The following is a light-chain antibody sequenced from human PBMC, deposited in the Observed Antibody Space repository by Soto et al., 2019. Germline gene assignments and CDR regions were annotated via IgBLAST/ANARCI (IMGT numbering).Light chain of an antibody. Sequence: QSVLTQPPSASGTPGQRVTFSCSGSSSNIGTNTVNWYHQLPGTAPKLLIHTDNQRPSGVPDRFSGSKSGTSASLAISGLQSEDEADYYCAAWDDSLHGWVFGGGTQLTVL. V-gene: IGLV1-44*01. CDR2: TDN. CDR1: SSNIGTNT. CDR3: AAWDDSLHGWV. J-gene: IGLJ3*02.